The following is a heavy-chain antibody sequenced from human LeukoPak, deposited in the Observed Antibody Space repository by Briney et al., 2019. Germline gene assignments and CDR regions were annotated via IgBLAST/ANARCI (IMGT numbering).Heavy chain of an antibody. CDR2: IYTSGST. J-gene: IGHJ4*02. Sequence: SETLSLTCTVSGGSISSYYWSWIRQPAGKGLEWIGRIYTSGSTNYNPSLKSRVTMSVDTSKNQFSLKLSSVTAADTAVYYCARDLMLYDSNAYYFDYWGQGTLVTVSS. CDR1: GGSISSYY. CDR3: ARDLMLYDSNAYYFDY. D-gene: IGHD3-22*01. V-gene: IGHV4-4*07.